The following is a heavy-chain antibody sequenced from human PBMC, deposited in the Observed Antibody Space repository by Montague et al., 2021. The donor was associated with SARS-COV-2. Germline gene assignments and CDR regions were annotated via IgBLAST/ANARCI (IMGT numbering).Heavy chain of an antibody. Sequence: SLRLSWAASGFTFSDYYMSWIRQAPGKGLEWVSYISSSGGTIYYADSVKGRFTISRDNAKNSLYLQMNSLRAEDTAVYYCARVKQQLVVFYYYMDVWGKGTTVTVSS. CDR2: ISSSGGTI. CDR1: GFTFSDYY. J-gene: IGHJ6*03. CDR3: ARVKQQLVVFYYYMDV. D-gene: IGHD6-13*01. V-gene: IGHV3-11*01.